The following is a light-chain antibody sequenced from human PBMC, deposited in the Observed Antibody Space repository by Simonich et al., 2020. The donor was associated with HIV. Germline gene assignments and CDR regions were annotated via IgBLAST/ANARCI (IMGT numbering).Light chain of an antibody. CDR3: SSYTSSSTWV. CDR2: DVN. J-gene: IGLJ3*02. V-gene: IGLV2-14*01. CDR1: SSDVGAYNY. Sequence: QSALTQPASVSGSPGQSITISCTGTSSDVGAYNYVSWYQQHPGKAPKLMIYDVNKRPSGVSNRFSGSKSGNTASLTISGLQAEDEADYYCSSYTSSSTWVFGGGTKLTVL.